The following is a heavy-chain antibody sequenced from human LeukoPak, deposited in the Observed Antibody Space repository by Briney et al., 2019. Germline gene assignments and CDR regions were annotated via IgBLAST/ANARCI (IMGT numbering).Heavy chain of an antibody. V-gene: IGHV4-39*01. CDR3: AGGRERAKQTRGQSSSWSRGGSDY. J-gene: IGHJ4*02. Sequence: SETLSLTCTVSGGSISSSSYYWGWIRQPPGKGLEWIGSMYYSGSTYYNPSLKSRVTISVDTSKNQFSLKLSSVTAADTAVYYWAGGRERAKQTRGQSSSWSRGGSDYWGQGTLVTVSS. CDR1: GGSISSSSYY. CDR2: MYYSGST. D-gene: IGHD6-13*01.